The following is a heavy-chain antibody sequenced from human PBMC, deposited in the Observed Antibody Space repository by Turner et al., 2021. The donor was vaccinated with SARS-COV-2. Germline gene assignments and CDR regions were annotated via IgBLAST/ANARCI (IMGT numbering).Heavy chain of an antibody. D-gene: IGHD1-1*01. CDR3: AKDVTRGVEGRQGVGAWDY. CDR1: GFTFSSFA. CDR2: IVYDGSNE. J-gene: IGHJ4*02. Sequence: QVQLVESGGGVVQPGRSLRLSCVAPGFTFSSFAMHWVRQAPGEGLEWVAAIVYDGSNEFYADSVKGRFTISRDNSKNTLFLQMNSLKAEDSAVYYCAKDVTRGVEGRQGVGAWDYWGQGTLVTVSS. V-gene: IGHV3-30-3*01.